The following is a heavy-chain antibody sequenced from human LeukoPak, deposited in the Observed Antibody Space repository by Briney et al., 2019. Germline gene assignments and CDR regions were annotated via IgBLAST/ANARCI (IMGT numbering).Heavy chain of an antibody. J-gene: IGHJ6*03. CDR1: GGSFGGYY. V-gene: IGHV4-34*01. CDR2: INHSGST. Sequence: SETLSLTCAVYGGSFGGYYWSWIRQPPGKGLEWIGEINHSGSTNYNPSLKSRVTISVDTSKNQFSLKLSSVTAADTAVYYCVRAARDYYYYMDVWDKGTTVTVSS. CDR3: VRAARDYYYYMDV. D-gene: IGHD6-6*01.